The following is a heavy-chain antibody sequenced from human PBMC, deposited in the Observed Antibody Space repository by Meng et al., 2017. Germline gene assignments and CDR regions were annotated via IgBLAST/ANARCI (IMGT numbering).Heavy chain of an antibody. V-gene: IGHV1-69*06. CDR1: GGTCSSYA. D-gene: IGHD2-2*01. CDR3: ARVGTTDAF. CDR2: IIPIFGTA. J-gene: IGHJ4*02. Sequence: QGQLGQLGAEGKKPVSSVKVSGKASGGTCSSYAISWVRQAPGQGLEWMGGIIPIFGTANYAQKFQGRVTTTADKSTSTAYMELSSLRSEDTAVYYCARVGTTDAFWGQGTLVTVSS.